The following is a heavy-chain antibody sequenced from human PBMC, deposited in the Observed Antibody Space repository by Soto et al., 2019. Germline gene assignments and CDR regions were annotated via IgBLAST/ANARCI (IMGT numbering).Heavy chain of an antibody. CDR1: GFTFSSSA. D-gene: IGHD2-8*01. V-gene: IGHV3-23*01. J-gene: IGHJ4*02. Sequence: GGSLRLSCAASGFTFSSSAMSWVRQAPGKGLEWVSTITGGSDYISYADSVKGRFTISRDNSKNTLYLQMSSLRAEDTAIYYCARRMTAHFDLWRQGTLVTVSS. CDR2: ITGGSDYI. CDR3: ARRMTAHFDL.